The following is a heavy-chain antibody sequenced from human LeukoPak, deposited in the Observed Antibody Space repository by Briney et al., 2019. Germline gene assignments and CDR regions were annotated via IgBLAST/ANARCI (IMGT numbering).Heavy chain of an antibody. CDR2: LSYSGST. J-gene: IGHJ4*02. CDR3: VRGGLSGSYGYYFDY. V-gene: IGHV4-39*07. Sequence: SETLSLTCTVSGGSISNGGSYWGWIRQPPGKWLEWIGTLSYSGSTYYNSSLENRLTISVDTSKNQLSLKLYSVTAADTAVYYCVRGGLSGSYGYYFDYWGQGTLVSVSS. D-gene: IGHD1-26*01. CDR1: GGSISNGGSY.